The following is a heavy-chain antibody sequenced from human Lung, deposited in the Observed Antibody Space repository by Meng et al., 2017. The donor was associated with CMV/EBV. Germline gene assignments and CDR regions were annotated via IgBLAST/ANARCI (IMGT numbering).Heavy chain of an antibody. CDR2: INAGNGNT. J-gene: IGHJ4*02. CDR1: GHRFNTYD. D-gene: IGHD2-2*01. Sequence: QLVQAGGDDKKPGASVKVSCKASGHRFNTYDMHWVRQAPGQRLEWMGCINAGNGNTKYSEKFQSRVTITRDTAASTAYMELSSLRSEDTAVYYCARTGCSSSSCYDYWGQGTLVTVSS. CDR3: ARTGCSSSSCYDY. V-gene: IGHV1-3*05.